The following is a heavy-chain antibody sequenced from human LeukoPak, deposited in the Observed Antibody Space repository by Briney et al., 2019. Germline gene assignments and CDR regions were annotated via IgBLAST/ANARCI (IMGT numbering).Heavy chain of an antibody. J-gene: IGHJ4*02. CDR2: INHSGST. CDR3: ARQTGSGLFILP. CDR1: GGSFSGYY. Sequence: KPSETLSLTCAVYGGSFSGYYWSWIRQPPGKGLEWIGEINHSGSTNYNTSLKSRVTISVDTSKNQFSLKLSSVTAADTAVYYCARQTGSGLFILPGGQGTLVTVSS. V-gene: IGHV4-34*01. D-gene: IGHD3/OR15-3a*01.